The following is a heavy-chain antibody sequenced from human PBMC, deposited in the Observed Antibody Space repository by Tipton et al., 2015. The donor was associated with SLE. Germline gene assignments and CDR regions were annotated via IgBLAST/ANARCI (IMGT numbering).Heavy chain of an antibody. CDR1: GYTFTSRSYG. V-gene: IGHV1-18*01. Sequence: QAQLVQSGGEVKEPGASVKVSCKASGYTFTSRSYGFSWLRQAPGQGLEWLGWINPGNGNTNYAQKLQGRVTMTTDTSTSTAYMELRSLRPDDTAVYYCASSIAGVCYFDYWGQGTRVTVSS. CDR3: ASSIAGVCYFDY. J-gene: IGHJ4*02. D-gene: IGHD6-6*01. CDR2: INPGNGNT.